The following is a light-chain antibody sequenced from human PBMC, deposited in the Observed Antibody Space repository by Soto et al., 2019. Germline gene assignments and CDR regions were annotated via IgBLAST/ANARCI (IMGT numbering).Light chain of an antibody. CDR3: QQYGSSFTWT. V-gene: IGKV3-20*01. CDR1: QSVSSSY. Sequence: EIVLTQSPGTLSLSPGERATLSCRASQSVSSSYLAWYQQKPGQAPRLLIYGASSRATGIPDRFSGSGSGTDFTLTISRLEPEDFAVYYCQQYGSSFTWTFGQGTKVEFK. J-gene: IGKJ1*01. CDR2: GAS.